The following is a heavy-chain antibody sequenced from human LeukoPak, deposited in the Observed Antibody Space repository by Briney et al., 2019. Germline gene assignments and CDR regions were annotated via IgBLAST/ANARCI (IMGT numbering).Heavy chain of an antibody. CDR1: GFSISDSW. CDR2: INSDGSST. D-gene: IGHD3-10*01. Sequence: GGSLRLSCAASGFSISDSWMHWVRQAPGEGLVWVSRINSDGSSTNYADSVKGRFTISRDNAKNTLYLQMNSLRAEDTAVYYCAKADRGWGVITKDWGQGTLVTVSS. CDR3: AKADRGWGVITKD. V-gene: IGHV3-74*01. J-gene: IGHJ4*02.